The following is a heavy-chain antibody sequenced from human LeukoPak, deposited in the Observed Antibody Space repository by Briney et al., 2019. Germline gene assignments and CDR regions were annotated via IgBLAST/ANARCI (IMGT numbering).Heavy chain of an antibody. V-gene: IGHV4-34*01. CDR1: GGSFSGYY. J-gene: IGHJ5*02. D-gene: IGHD3-16*02. Sequence: SETLSLTCAVYGGSFSGYYWSWIRQPPGKGLEWIGEINRSGSTNYNPSLKSRVTISVDTSKNQFSLKLSSVTAADTAVYYCARTGVWGSYRYNWFDPWGQGTLVTVSS. CDR2: INRSGST. CDR3: ARTGVWGSYRYNWFDP.